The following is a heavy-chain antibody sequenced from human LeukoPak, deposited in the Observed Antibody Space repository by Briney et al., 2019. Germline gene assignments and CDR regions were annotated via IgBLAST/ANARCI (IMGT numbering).Heavy chain of an antibody. CDR3: ASSVGSTDY. CDR1: GESLSKYY. Sequence: SETLSLTCAVYGESLSKYYWTWIRQSPGKGLEWIGEINHRGSTNHNPSVKSRVTLSVDTSKHQFSLKLTSVTAADAAVYYCASSVGSTDYWGQGTLVTVSS. V-gene: IGHV4-34*01. CDR2: INHRGST. D-gene: IGHD1-26*01. J-gene: IGHJ4*02.